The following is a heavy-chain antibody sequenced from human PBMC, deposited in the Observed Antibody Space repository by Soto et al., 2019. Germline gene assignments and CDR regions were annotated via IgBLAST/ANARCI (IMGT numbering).Heavy chain of an antibody. Sequence: QVQLVESGGGVVQPGRSLRLSCAASGFTFSSYGMHWVRQAPGKGLEWVAVISYDGSDKYYADSVKGRFTISRDNSNNTLYLQMDSVRAEDTAVYYCAKGVVVATTHFQHWGQGTLVTVSS. CDR1: GFTFSSYG. CDR3: AKGVVVATTHFQH. CDR2: ISYDGSDK. J-gene: IGHJ1*01. D-gene: IGHD2-15*01. V-gene: IGHV3-30*18.